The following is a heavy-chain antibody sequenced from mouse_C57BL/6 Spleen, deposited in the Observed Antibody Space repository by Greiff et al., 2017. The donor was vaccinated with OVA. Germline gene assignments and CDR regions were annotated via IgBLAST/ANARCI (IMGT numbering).Heavy chain of an antibody. CDR3: ARNFYYSNPYYAMDY. CDR1: GFSLTSYA. J-gene: IGHJ4*01. V-gene: IGHV2-9-1*01. Sequence: VQLQQSGPGLVAPSQSLSITCTVSGFSLTSYAISWVRQPPGKGLEWLGVIWTGGGTNYNSALKSRLSISKDNSKSQVFLKMNSLQTDDTARYYCARNFYYSNPYYAMDYWGQGTSVTVSS. D-gene: IGHD2-5*01. CDR2: IWTGGGT.